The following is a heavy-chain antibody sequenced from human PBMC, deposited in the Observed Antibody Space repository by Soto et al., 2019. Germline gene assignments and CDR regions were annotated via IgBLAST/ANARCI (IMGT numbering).Heavy chain of an antibody. J-gene: IGHJ6*02. V-gene: IGHV3-30*18. CDR3: AKGPAIVLVPAAMNYYYGMDV. CDR1: GFTFSSYG. CDR2: ISYDGSNK. D-gene: IGHD2-2*01. Sequence: QVQLVESGGGVVQPGRSLRLSCAASGFTFSSYGMHWVRQAPGKGLEWVAVISYDGSNKYYADSVKGRFTISRDNSXXTLYLQMDSLRGEDTAVYYCAKGPAIVLVPAAMNYYYGMDVWGQGTTVTVSS.